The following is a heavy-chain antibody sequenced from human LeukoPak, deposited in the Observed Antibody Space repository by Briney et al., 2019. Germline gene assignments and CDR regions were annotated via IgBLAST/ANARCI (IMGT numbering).Heavy chain of an antibody. D-gene: IGHD4-17*01. CDR3: ARHTHDYGDYSNAFDI. Sequence: GESLMICSKCSGSSFNTGCSGWGRQMPRKGLEWMGIIYYNGSATSYNPSLQGQVTISADTSINTAYLQRSSLKAADTAMYYCARHTHDYGDYSNAFDIWGQGTMVTVSS. CDR1: GSSFNTGC. J-gene: IGHJ3*02. CDR2: IYYNGSAT. V-gene: IGHV5-51*01.